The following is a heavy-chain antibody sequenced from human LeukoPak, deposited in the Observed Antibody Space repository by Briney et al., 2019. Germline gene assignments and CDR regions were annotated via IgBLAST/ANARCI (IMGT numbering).Heavy chain of an antibody. D-gene: IGHD2-15*01. CDR3: ARGRYCSGGSCYSVYDY. Sequence: PSETLSLTCAVYGGSFSGYYWSWIRQPPGKGLEWIGEINHSGSTNYNPSLKSRVTISADTSKNQFSLKLSSVTAADTAVYYCARGRYCSGGSCYSVYDYWGQGTLVTVSS. CDR2: INHSGST. V-gene: IGHV4-34*01. CDR1: GGSFSGYY. J-gene: IGHJ4*02.